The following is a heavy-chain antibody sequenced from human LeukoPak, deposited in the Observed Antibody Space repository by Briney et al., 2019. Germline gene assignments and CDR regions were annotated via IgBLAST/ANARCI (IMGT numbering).Heavy chain of an antibody. D-gene: IGHD6-13*01. CDR1: GYTFTSYY. J-gene: IGHJ4*01. CDR2: INPSGGST. V-gene: IGHV1-46*01. Sequence: ASVKVSCKASGYTFTSYYMHWVRQAPGQGLEWIGIINPSGGSTSYAQKFQGRVTMTRDTSTSTVYMELSSLRSEDTAVYYCARDHGIAAAGTPFFDYWGQGTLVTVSS. CDR3: ARDHGIAAAGTPFFDY.